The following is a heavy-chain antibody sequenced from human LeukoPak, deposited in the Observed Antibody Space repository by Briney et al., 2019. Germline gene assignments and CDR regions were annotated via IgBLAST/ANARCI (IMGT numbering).Heavy chain of an antibody. V-gene: IGHV5-51*01. J-gene: IGHJ3*02. Sequence: GESLKISCKGSGYSFTSYWIGWVRQMPGKGLGWMGITYPGDSDTRYRPFFQGQVTIPADKSISTAYLACDSPKASDTAMVYRARLTEAQPDDFDIWGQGTMVTVSS. D-gene: IGHD1-20*01. CDR3: ARLTEAQPDDFDI. CDR1: GYSFTSYW. CDR2: TYPGDSDT.